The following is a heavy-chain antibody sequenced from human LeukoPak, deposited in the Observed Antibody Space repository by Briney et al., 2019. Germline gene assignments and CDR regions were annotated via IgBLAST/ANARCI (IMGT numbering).Heavy chain of an antibody. CDR1: WISVSSNY. Sequence: PGGSLRPSCSAVWISVSSNYLGLGRPAPGEGLEWGSAIFSGGSTYYADSVKGRFTISRDNTKNTLYLQMNSLRAEDTAVYYCAREQTYSSGWVGGPYFDYWGQGTLVTVSS. D-gene: IGHD6-19*01. J-gene: IGHJ4*02. CDR2: IFSGGST. V-gene: IGHV3-53*01. CDR3: AREQTYSSGWVGGPYFDY.